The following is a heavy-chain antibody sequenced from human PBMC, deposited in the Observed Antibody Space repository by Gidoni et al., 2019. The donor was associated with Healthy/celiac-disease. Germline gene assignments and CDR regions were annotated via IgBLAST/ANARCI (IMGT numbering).Heavy chain of an antibody. CDR2: SNSDGSST. J-gene: IGHJ4*02. D-gene: IGHD3-10*01. CDR3: ARDLVVRGVKED. CDR1: GFTFSSYW. V-gene: IGHV3-74*01. Sequence: EVQLVEPGGGLVQPGGSLRLSCAASGFTFSSYWMHWVRQAPGKGLVWVSRSNSDGSSTSYADSVKGRFTISRDNAKNTLYLQMNSLRAEDTAVYYCARDLVVRGVKEDWGQGTLVTVSS.